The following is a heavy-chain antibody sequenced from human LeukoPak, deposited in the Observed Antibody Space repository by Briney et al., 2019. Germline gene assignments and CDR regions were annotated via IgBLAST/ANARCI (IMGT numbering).Heavy chain of an antibody. J-gene: IGHJ4*02. CDR2: MNPNSGNT. V-gene: IGHV1-8*01. D-gene: IGHD6-13*01. CDR1: GYTFTSYD. CDR3: ARGHQQLASFDY. Sequence: ASVKVSCKASGYTFTSYDINWVRQATGQGLEWMGWMNPNSGNTGYAQKFQGRVTMTRNTSISTAYMELSSLRSEDTAVYYCARGHQQLASFDYWGQGTLVTVPS.